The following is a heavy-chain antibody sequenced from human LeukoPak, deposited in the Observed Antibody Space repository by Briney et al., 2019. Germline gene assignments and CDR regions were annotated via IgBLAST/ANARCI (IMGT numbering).Heavy chain of an antibody. V-gene: IGHV3-30*02. CDR2: IRYDGSNK. D-gene: IGHD6-13*01. J-gene: IGHJ3*02. Sequence: PGGSLRLSCAASGFTFSSYGMHWVRQAPGKGLEWVAFIRYDGSNKYYADSVKGRFTISRDNSKNTLYLQMNSLRAEDTAVFYCANFDGSSQAFHIWGQGTLVTVSS. CDR1: GFTFSSYG. CDR3: ANFDGSSQAFHI.